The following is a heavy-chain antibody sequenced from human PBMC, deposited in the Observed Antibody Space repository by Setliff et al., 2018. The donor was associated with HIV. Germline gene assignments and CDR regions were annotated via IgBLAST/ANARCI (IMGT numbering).Heavy chain of an antibody. CDR1: GYTFINFG. V-gene: IGHV1-18*01. D-gene: IGHD1-1*01. J-gene: IGHJ3*02. CDR3: ARENEGGAFDI. CDR2: ISAYNGNT. Sequence: GASVKVSCKASGYTFINFGISWVRQAPGQGLEWMGWISAYNGNTNSAQRLQGRVTLTTDTSTSTAYMDLRSLRSDDTDVYFCARENEGGAFDIWGQGTMVTVSS.